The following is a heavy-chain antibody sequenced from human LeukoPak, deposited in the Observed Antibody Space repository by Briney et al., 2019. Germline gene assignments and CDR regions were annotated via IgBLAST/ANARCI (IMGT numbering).Heavy chain of an antibody. V-gene: IGHV3-9*03. CDR1: GFTFDDYA. J-gene: IGHJ3*02. Sequence: GRSLRLSCAASGFTFDDYAMHLVRQAPGKGLEWVSGISWNSGSIGYADSVKGRFAISRDNAKNSLYLQMNSLRAEDVALYYCAKDEFVASDFTGAFDIWGQGTMVTVSS. D-gene: IGHD2-8*02. CDR3: AKDEFVASDFTGAFDI. CDR2: ISWNSGSI.